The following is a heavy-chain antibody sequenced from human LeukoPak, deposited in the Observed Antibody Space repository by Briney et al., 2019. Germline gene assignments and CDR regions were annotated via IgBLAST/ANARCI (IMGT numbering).Heavy chain of an antibody. V-gene: IGHV4-59*12. Sequence: SETLSLTCTVSGGSISSYYWSWIRQPPGKGLEWIGYIYYSGSTNYNPSLKSRVTISVDTSKNQFSLKLSSVTAADTAVYYCASVVPAAISPRGNWFDPWGQGTLVTVSS. J-gene: IGHJ5*02. CDR3: ASVVPAAISPRGNWFDP. CDR2: IYYSGST. D-gene: IGHD2-2*01. CDR1: GGSISSYY.